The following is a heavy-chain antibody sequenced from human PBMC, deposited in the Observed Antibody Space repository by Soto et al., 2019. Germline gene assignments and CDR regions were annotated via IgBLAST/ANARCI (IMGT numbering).Heavy chain of an antibody. CDR3: ATYDFWSGLFDY. J-gene: IGHJ4*02. CDR2: IYHTGST. CDR1: RASITDAKW. V-gene: IGHV4-4*02. D-gene: IGHD3-3*01. Sequence: QVQLLESGPGLVKPSGTLSLTCAVSRASITDAKWWSWVRQAPGKGLEWIGEIYHTGSTSYNPSLKSRVTISVDKSNNQFLLKLRPVTAADTAVYYCATYDFWSGLFDYWGQGILVTVSP.